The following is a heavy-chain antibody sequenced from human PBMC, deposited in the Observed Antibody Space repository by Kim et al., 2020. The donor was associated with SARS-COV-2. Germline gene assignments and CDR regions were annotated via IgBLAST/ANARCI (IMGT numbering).Heavy chain of an antibody. Sequence: ASVKVSCKASGYTFTGYYMHWVRQAPGQGLEWMGWINPNSGGTNYAQKFQGRVTMTRDTSISTAYMELSRLRSDDTAVYYCARAPGITGPRGWFDPWGQGTLVTVSS. CDR1: GYTFTGYY. CDR3: ARAPGITGPRGWFDP. D-gene: IGHD1-20*01. J-gene: IGHJ5*02. CDR2: INPNSGGT. V-gene: IGHV1-2*02.